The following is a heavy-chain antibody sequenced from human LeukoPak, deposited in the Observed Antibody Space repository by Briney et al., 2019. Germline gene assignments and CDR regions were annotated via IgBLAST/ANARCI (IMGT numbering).Heavy chain of an antibody. Sequence: GGSLRLSCAASGFTFSNYWMTWIRQVPGGGLEWVANINQRGSETNYVYSVECRFTISRDNAKHFLYLQMNTLGADDTAAYYFPRYRDGPPPAHTPSWGQGTLVTVSS. V-gene: IGHV3-7*01. J-gene: IGHJ5*02. CDR1: GFTFSNYW. CDR3: PRYRDGPPPAHTPS. D-gene: IGHD2-15*01. CDR2: INQRGSET.